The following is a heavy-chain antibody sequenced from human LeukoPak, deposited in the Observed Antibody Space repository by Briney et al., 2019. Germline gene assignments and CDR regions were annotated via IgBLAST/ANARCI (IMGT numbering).Heavy chain of an antibody. CDR1: GGSFGNYY. D-gene: IGHD2/OR15-2a*01. CDR3: ARDFSAAFDI. V-gene: IGHV4-59*01. Sequence: PSETLSLTCTVSGGSFGNYYWSWIRQPPGKGLEWIGYIYDSGTTNYNPSLKSRVTISVDTATNQFSLKLRSVTAADTAVYYCARDFSAAFDIWGQGTMVTVSS. CDR2: IYDSGTT. J-gene: IGHJ3*02.